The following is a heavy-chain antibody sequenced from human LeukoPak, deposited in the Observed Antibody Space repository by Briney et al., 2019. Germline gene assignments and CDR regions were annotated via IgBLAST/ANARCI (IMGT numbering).Heavy chain of an antibody. V-gene: IGHV4-34*01. J-gene: IGHJ4*02. CDR2: INHSGST. CDR1: GGSFSGYY. D-gene: IGHD3-16*02. Sequence: SETLSLTCAVYGGSFSGYYWSWIRQPPGKGLEWIGEINHSGSTNYNLSLKSRVTISVDTSKNQFSLKLSSVTAADTAVYYCAREGRAYYDYVWGSYRSHYFDYWGQGTLVTVSS. CDR3: AREGRAYYDYVWGSYRSHYFDY.